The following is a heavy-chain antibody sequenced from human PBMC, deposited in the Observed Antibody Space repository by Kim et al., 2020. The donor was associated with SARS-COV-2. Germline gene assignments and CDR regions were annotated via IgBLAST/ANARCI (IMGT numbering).Heavy chain of an antibody. D-gene: IGHD3-10*01. CDR2: VSGSGGTT. V-gene: IGHV3-23*01. Sequence: GGSLRLSCAASGFTFSSYAMSWVRQAPGRGLEWVSDVSGSGGTTDYADSVKGRFTISRDNSQHTVYLQMNILRVEDTAIYYCAKGGDTSFPLDFDHWGQG. CDR1: GFTFSSYA. J-gene: IGHJ4*02. CDR3: AKGGDTSFPLDFDH.